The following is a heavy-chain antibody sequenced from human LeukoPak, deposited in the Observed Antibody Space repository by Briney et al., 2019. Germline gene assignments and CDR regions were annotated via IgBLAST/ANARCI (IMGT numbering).Heavy chain of an antibody. V-gene: IGHV3-23*01. D-gene: IGHD3-3*01. Sequence: GGSLRLSCAGSGFTFNLNWVRQAPGKGLEWVAGMSGDGRRTDYAGSVKGRFTISRDNSKNTLSLQMNSLRVEDTGVYYCAKADYYDFWSGFIWGQGTLVTVSS. CDR2: MSGDGRRT. J-gene: IGHJ4*02. CDR3: AKADYYDFWSGFI. CDR1: GFTFN.